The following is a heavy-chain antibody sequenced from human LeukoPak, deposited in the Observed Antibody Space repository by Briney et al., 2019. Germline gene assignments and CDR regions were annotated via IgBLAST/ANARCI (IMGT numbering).Heavy chain of an antibody. Sequence: PGGSLRLSCAASGFTFSSYGMHWVRQAPGKGLEWVAVISYDGSNKCYADSVKGRFTISRDNSKNTLYLQMNSLRAEDTAVYYCAKTLGYCSSTSCHEEHWGQGTLVTVSS. D-gene: IGHD2-2*01. CDR2: ISYDGSNK. J-gene: IGHJ1*01. CDR1: GFTFSSYG. V-gene: IGHV3-30*18. CDR3: AKTLGYCSSTSCHEEH.